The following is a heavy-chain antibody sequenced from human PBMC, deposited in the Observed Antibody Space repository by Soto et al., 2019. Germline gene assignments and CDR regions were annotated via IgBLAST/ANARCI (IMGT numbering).Heavy chain of an antibody. CDR1: GGSISSGGYY. J-gene: IGHJ6*02. Sequence: PSETLSLTCTVSGGSISSGGYYWSWIRQHPGKGLEWIGYLYYSGSTYSNPSLKSRVTISVDTSKNQFSLKLSSVTAADTAVYYCARDTYPDYYDSSGPRGYYGMDVWGQGTTVTVSS. D-gene: IGHD3-22*01. CDR2: LYYSGST. CDR3: ARDTYPDYYDSSGPRGYYGMDV. V-gene: IGHV4-31*03.